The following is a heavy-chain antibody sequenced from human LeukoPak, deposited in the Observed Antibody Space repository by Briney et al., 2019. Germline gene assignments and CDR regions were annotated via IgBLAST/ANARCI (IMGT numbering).Heavy chain of an antibody. CDR2: VRYDGTDK. J-gene: IGHJ4*02. CDR1: GFTFRTNG. CDR3: AKDIALYREPLEY. Sequence: GGSLRLSCVASGFTFRTNGMHWVRQAPGKGLEWVAFVRYDGTDKNYLDSVKGRFTISRDNSKNTLYLQMTSRRAEDTAVYYCAKDIALYREPLEYWGQGTLVTVSS. V-gene: IGHV3-30*02. D-gene: IGHD1-26*01.